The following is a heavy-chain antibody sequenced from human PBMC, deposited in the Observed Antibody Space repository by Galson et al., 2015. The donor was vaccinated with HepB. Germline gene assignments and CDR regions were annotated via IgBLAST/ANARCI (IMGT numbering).Heavy chain of an antibody. CDR2: INPNSGGT. CDR3: AALAPKYDFWSGYHVYYFDY. D-gene: IGHD3-3*01. Sequence: SVKVSCKASGYTFTGYYMHWVRQAPGQGLEWMGWINPNSGGTNYAQKFQGRVTMTRDTSISTAYMELSRLRSDDTAVYYCAALAPKYDFWSGYHVYYFDYWGQGTLVTVSS. V-gene: IGHV1-2*02. CDR1: GYTFTGYY. J-gene: IGHJ4*02.